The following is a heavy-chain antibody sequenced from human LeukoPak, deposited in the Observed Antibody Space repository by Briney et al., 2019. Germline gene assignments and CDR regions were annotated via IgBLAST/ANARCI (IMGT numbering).Heavy chain of an antibody. J-gene: IGHJ4*02. Sequence: GASVKVSCKASGYTFTGYYMHWVRQAPGQGLEWMGWVNPNSGGTNYAQKFQGRVTKTRDTSISTAYMELSRLRSDDTAVYYCARDGAYCGGDCYSDYWGQGTLVTVSS. CDR1: GYTFTGYY. CDR2: VNPNSGGT. D-gene: IGHD2-21*02. V-gene: IGHV1-2*02. CDR3: ARDGAYCGGDCYSDY.